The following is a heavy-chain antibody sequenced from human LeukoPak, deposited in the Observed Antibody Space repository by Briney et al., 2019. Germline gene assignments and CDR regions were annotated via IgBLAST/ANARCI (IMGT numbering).Heavy chain of an antibody. V-gene: IGHV4-59*01. Sequence: SETLSLTCTVSHVSISTYYWSWIRQPPGKGLEWMGYIHYSGSTNYNPSLKSRVTISVDTSKRQLSLMLRSVTAADTAVYYCARDIYGSGHGWFDTWGQGTLVTVSS. D-gene: IGHD3-10*01. CDR3: ARDIYGSGHGWFDT. CDR1: HVSISTYY. J-gene: IGHJ5*02. CDR2: IHYSGST.